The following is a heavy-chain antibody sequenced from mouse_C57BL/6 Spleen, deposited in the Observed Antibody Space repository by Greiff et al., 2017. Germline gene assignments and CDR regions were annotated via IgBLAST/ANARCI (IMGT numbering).Heavy chain of an antibody. CDR3: TASNYWYFDV. CDR1: GFTFSNYW. D-gene: IGHD2-10*02. J-gene: IGHJ1*03. CDR2: IRLKSDNYAT. V-gene: IGHV6-3*01. Sequence: EVKLQESGGGLVQPGGSMKLSCVASGFTFSNYWMNWVRQSPEKGLEWVAQIRLKSDNYATHYAESVKGRFTISRDDSKSSVYLQMNNLRAEDTGIYYCTASNYWYFDVWGTGTTVTVSS.